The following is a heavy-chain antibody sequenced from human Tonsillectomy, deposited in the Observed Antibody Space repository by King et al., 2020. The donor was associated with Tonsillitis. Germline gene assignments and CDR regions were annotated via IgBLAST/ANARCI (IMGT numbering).Heavy chain of an antibody. CDR1: GXXFNNYA. CDR3: VXXXXXXXXNLXXXY. Sequence: VQLVEXXGGVVQPXXSLXLXCVASGXXFNNYAMXWVRQAPGKGLEWVAVISYHGTNKFYADSVKGRFTISRDNSKNTLYLKMNSLRAEDTAVYYCVXXXXXXXXNLXXXYWXXXTLVTV. CDR2: ISYHGTNK. D-gene: IGHD2-2*02. J-gene: IGHJ4*01. V-gene: IGHV3-30*04.